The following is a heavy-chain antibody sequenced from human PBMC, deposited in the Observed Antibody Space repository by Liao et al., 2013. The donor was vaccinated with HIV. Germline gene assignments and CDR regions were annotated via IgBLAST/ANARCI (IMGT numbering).Heavy chain of an antibody. CDR2: MYYSGST. D-gene: IGHD1-14*01. CDR1: GGSISNYY. CDR3: ARDKQSNQDNCFDP. Sequence: QVQLQESGPGLVKPSETLSLTCTVSGGSISNYYWSWIRQPPGKGLEWIGSMYYSGSTYYNPSLQSRVTISADTSKNQFSLRLISVTAADTAVYYCARDKQSNQDNCFDPWGQGTVGRXSPQ. J-gene: IGHJ5*02. V-gene: IGHV4-59*12.